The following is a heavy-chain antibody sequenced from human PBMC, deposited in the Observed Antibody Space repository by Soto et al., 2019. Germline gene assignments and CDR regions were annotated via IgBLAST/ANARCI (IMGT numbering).Heavy chain of an antibody. J-gene: IGHJ4*02. CDR2: ISPYNGNT. D-gene: IGHD3-22*01. Sequence: QVQLVQSGAAVKRPGASVMVSCKASGYTFTMSGISWVRQAPGQGLEWLGWISPYNGNTDYAQKVQGRATLTRDTSTSTVYMELRRLRPDDTAVYYCAREDYYYDSSGNGGTEFDSWGQGTLVTVAA. V-gene: IGHV1-18*01. CDR3: AREDYYYDSSGNGGTEFDS. CDR1: GYTFTMSG.